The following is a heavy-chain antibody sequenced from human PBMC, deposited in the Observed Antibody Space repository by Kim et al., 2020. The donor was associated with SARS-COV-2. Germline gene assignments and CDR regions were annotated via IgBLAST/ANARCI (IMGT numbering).Heavy chain of an antibody. D-gene: IGHD6-6*01. CDR2: INPDSGGT. CDR1: AYTFTALY. Sequence: ASVKVSCKASAYTFTALYLYWVRQAPGQGLAWVGWINPDSGGTSYAQKFQGRVSINRDTSLSTAYMELNRLTSDDTAVYYFARDGRPASAFDHWGQGTLITVSS. J-gene: IGHJ4*02. CDR3: ARDGRPASAFDH. V-gene: IGHV1-2*02.